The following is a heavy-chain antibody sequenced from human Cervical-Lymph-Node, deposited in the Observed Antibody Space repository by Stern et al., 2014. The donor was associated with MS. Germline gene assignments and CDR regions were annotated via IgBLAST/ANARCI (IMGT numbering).Heavy chain of an antibody. CDR2: INPSGGVT. CDR3: ARDSSNYGMDV. V-gene: IGHV1-46*01. D-gene: IGHD4-11*01. J-gene: IGHJ6*02. Sequence: QDQLVQSGAEVKKPGASVKVSCQASGYTFTSYYMHWVRQAPGQGLEWMGIINPSGGVTSYAQKFHGRVSMTSDTSTSTVYMELSSLTSEDTAVYYCARDSSNYGMDVWGQGTTVTVSS. CDR1: GYTFTSYY.